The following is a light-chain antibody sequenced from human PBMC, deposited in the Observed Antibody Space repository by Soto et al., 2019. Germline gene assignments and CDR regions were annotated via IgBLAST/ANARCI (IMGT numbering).Light chain of an antibody. J-gene: IGKJ1*01. CDR1: QSVSSY. V-gene: IGKV3-11*01. CDR2: DAS. CDR3: QQRSNWPPWT. Sequence: EIVLTQSPATLSLSPGERATLSCRASQSVSSYLAWYQQKPGQAPRHLIYDASNRAGGIPARFSGSGSGTDFTLTISSLEPEDFAVYYCQQRSNWPPWTFGQGTKVEIK.